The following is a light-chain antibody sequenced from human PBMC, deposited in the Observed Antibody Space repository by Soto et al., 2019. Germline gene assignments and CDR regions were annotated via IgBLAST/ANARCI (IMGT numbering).Light chain of an antibody. V-gene: IGLV2-23*01. CDR1: SSDVGSYNL. CDR3: CSYAGSSAVV. J-gene: IGLJ2*01. Sequence: QSALTQPASVSGSPGQSITISCTGTSSDVGSYNLVSWYQQHPGKAPKLMIYEGSKRPSGVSNRFSGPKSGNTASLTISGRQGEDEADYYCCSYAGSSAVVFGGGTKLTVL. CDR2: EGS.